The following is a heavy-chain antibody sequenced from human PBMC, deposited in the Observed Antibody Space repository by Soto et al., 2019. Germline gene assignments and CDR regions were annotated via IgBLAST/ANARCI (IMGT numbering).Heavy chain of an antibody. CDR1: GGSFSGYY. CDR3: ARGRRALYSSGAPVHY. Sequence: SETLSLTCAVYGGSFSGYYWSWIRQPPGKGLEWIGEINHSGSTNYNPSLKSRVTISVDTSKNQFSLKLSSVTAADTAVYYCARGRRALYSSGAPVHYWGQGTLVTVSS. V-gene: IGHV4-34*01. D-gene: IGHD6-19*01. J-gene: IGHJ4*02. CDR2: INHSGST.